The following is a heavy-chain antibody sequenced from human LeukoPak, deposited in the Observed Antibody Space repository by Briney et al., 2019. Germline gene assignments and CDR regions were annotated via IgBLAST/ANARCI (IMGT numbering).Heavy chain of an antibody. V-gene: IGHV4-39*01. CDR3: ARQSGDQSSAWYFDA. D-gene: IGHD6-19*01. CDR1: GGSLRSSGHW. J-gene: IGHJ4*02. Sequence: PSETLSLTCTVSGGSLRSSGHWWVWIRQPPGKGLEWIGSIHDSGKVYYNPSLKSRVTTSVDTSTDQFSLRLSSATAADTAIYYCARQSGDQSSAWYFDAWGQGTLVTVSS. CDR2: IHDSGKV.